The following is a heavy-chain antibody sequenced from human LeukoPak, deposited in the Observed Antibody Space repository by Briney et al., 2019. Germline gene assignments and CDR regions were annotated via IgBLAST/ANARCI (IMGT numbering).Heavy chain of an antibody. V-gene: IGHV3-9*01. CDR1: GFIFNNYA. CDR2: ISWNSGSI. CDR3: AKDNRRHYTSGPNPDSLH. Sequence: GGSLILSCAGSGFIFNNYAMHWVRQPPGKGLEWVSGISWNSGSIGYADSVKGRFTISRDNAKSSLYLQMNSLRVEDTAFYYCAKDNRRHYTSGPNPDSLHWGQGALVTVSS. D-gene: IGHD6-19*01. J-gene: IGHJ4*02.